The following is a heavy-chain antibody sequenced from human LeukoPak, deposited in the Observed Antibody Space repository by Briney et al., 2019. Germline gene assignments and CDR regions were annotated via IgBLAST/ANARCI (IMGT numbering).Heavy chain of an antibody. Sequence: PGGSLRLSCAASGFTFSSYSMNWVRQAPGKGLEWVSSISSSSSYIYYADSVKGRFSISRDNAKNSLYLQMNSLRAEDTAVYYCAKDGDPYYDSSNDLGYWGQGTLVTVSS. V-gene: IGHV3-21*01. CDR3: AKDGDPYYDSSNDLGY. J-gene: IGHJ4*02. D-gene: IGHD3-22*01. CDR2: ISSSSSYI. CDR1: GFTFSSYS.